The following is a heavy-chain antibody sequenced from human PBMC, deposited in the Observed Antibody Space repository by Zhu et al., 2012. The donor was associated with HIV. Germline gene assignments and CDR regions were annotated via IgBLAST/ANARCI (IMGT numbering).Heavy chain of an antibody. CDR2: INTDGSST. J-gene: IGHJ4*02. CDR1: GFTFSSYW. Sequence: EVQLVESGGSLVQPGGSLRLSCAASGFTFSSYWMHWFRQVPEKGPVWVSRINTDGSSTDYADSVKGRITISRDNTKNTLYLHMSSLRTEDSAVYYCARARDGYADYWGQGTLVHRLL. CDR3: ARARDGYADY. D-gene: IGHD5-24*01. V-gene: IGHV3-74*01.